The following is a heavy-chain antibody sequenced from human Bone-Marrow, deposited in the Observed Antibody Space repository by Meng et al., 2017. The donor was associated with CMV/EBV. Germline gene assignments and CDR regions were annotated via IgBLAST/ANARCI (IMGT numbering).Heavy chain of an antibody. CDR3: AREGRRWLYIDF. CDR2: TYYRSKWYN. CDR1: GDSVYSNSAA. D-gene: IGHD6-19*01. Sequence: ISGDSVYSNSAAWNWIRQSPSRGLEWLGRTYYRSKWYNDYALSVKGRITITPDTSKNQFSLQVNSVTPEDTAVYYCAREGRRWLYIDFWGQGTLVTVSS. J-gene: IGHJ4*02. V-gene: IGHV6-1*01.